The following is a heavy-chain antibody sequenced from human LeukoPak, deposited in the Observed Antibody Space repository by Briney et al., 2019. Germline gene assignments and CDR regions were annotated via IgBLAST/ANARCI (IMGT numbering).Heavy chain of an antibody. CDR3: AREDTAMVTGFDY. CDR1: GYTFTGYY. D-gene: IGHD5-18*01. J-gene: IGHJ4*02. Sequence: ASVEVSCKASGYTFTGYYMHWVRQAPGQGLEWMGWINPNSGGTNYAQKFPGRVTMTRDTSISTAYMELSRLRSDDTAVYYCAREDTAMVTGFDYWGQGTLVTVSS. CDR2: INPNSGGT. V-gene: IGHV1-2*02.